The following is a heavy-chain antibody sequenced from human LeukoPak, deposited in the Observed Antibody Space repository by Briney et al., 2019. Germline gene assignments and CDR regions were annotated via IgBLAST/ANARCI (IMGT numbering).Heavy chain of an antibody. V-gene: IGHV1-2*06. Sequence: ASVEVSCKASGYTFTGYYMHWVRQAPGQGLEWMGRINPNSGGTNYAQKFQGRVTMTRDTSISTAYMELSRLRSDDTAVYYCARDSGEVNGNFDYWGQGTLVTVSS. D-gene: IGHD3-10*01. CDR2: INPNSGGT. CDR3: ARDSGEVNGNFDY. CDR1: GYTFTGYY. J-gene: IGHJ4*02.